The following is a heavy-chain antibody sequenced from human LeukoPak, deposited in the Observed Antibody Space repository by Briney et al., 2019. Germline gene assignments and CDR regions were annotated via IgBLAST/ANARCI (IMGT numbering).Heavy chain of an antibody. J-gene: IGHJ4*02. CDR3: ARDRTRFDY. V-gene: IGHV3-48*02. CDR1: GFTFSSYG. CDR2: ISYSSSPI. Sequence: GSLRLSCAASGFTFSSYGMNWVRQAPGKGLEWISYISYSSSPIYYADSVKGRFTISRDNAKNSPYLQMSSLRDEDTAVYYCARDRTRFDYWGQGTLVTVSS.